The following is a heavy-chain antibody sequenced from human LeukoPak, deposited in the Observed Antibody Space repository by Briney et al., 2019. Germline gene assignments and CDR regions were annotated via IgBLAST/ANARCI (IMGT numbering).Heavy chain of an antibody. CDR2: ISSDGSST. Sequence: RSGGSLRLSCAASGFTFSSYWMHWVRQAPGKGLVWVSRISSDGSSTSYADSVKGRFTISRDNAKNTVYLQMNSLRAEDTAVYYCARVGHYDSSPNFDYWGQGTLVTVSS. CDR1: GFTFSSYW. V-gene: IGHV3-74*01. CDR3: ARVGHYDSSPNFDY. J-gene: IGHJ4*02. D-gene: IGHD3-22*01.